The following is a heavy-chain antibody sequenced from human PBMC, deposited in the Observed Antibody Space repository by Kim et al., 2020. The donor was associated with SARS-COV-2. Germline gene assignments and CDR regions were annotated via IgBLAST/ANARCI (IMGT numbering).Heavy chain of an antibody. D-gene: IGHD3-10*01. CDR3: AKDLLYVPGRGYFDS. Sequence: ADSARGRFTISRDNSKNTLYLQMDSLRVEDTAVYYCAKDLLYVPGRGYFDSWGQGVLVTVSS. J-gene: IGHJ4*02. V-gene: IGHV3-23*03.